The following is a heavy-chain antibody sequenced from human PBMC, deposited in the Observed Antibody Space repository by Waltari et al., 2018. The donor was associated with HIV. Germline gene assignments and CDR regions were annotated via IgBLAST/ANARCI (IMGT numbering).Heavy chain of an antibody. CDR2: RKCSDRDT. CDR1: GLNFRTYW. D-gene: IGHD3-3*01. J-gene: IGHJ4*02. CDR3: TSLTTRGDFYDI. Sequence: EVQLVESGGRLVHPGESLRLSCGALGLNFRTYWMHWVRQAPGKGLEWVSLRKCSDRDTCYADSVKGRFTISRDNARNTAYLQMTNLRVEDTAVYYCTSLTTRGDFYDIWGQGTLVTVSS. V-gene: IGHV3-74*01.